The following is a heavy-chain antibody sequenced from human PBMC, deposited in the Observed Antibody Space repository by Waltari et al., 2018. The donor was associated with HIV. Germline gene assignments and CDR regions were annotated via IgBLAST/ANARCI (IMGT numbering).Heavy chain of an antibody. V-gene: IGHV1-24*01. CDR2: FDPEDDET. CDR1: GHTLSDLS. CDR3: ATDFSGMVRAYSYYSLDV. D-gene: IGHD3-10*01. J-gene: IGHJ6*02. Sequence: QVQLVQSGAAVKKPGASVKVSCKVSGHTLSDLSMHWVRQVPGKGLEWMGNFDPEDDETIYAQKFQGRVTMTEDTSSDTAYMELSSLTSGDTAVYYCATDFSGMVRAYSYYSLDVWGQGTTVTVSS.